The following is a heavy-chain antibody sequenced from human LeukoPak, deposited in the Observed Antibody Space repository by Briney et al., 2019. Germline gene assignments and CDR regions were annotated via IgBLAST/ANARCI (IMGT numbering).Heavy chain of an antibody. CDR2: INWNGGST. Sequence: GGSLRLSCAASGFTFDDYGMSWVRQAPGKGLEWVSGINWNGGSTGYADSVKGRFTISRHNAKNSLYLQMNSLRAEDTALYYCARAGSGSYSPYYYYYMDVWGKGTTVTVSS. CDR3: ARAGSGSYSPYYYYYMDV. CDR1: GFTFDDYG. V-gene: IGHV3-20*04. D-gene: IGHD3-10*01. J-gene: IGHJ6*03.